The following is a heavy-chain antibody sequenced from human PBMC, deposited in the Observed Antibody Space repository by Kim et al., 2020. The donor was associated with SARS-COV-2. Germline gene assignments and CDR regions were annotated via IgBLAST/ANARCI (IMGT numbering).Heavy chain of an antibody. J-gene: IGHJ3*02. CDR1: GLTLSGSA. CDR3: ARGPPYSESYWDAFDI. CDR2: IRSKSNSYET. Sequence: GGSLRLSCAASGLTLSGSAMHWVRQASGTGLEWVGRIRSKSNSYETAYAASVKGRFTISRDDSKNTAYLQMNSLKTEDTAVYYCARGPPYSESYWDAFDIWGQGTMVTVSS. D-gene: IGHD1-26*01. V-gene: IGHV3-73*01.